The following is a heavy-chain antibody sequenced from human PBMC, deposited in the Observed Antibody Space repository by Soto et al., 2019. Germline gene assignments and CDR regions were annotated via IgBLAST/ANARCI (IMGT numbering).Heavy chain of an antibody. Sequence: ASAKVYCKSSGYTFTSYDINWVRQATGQGLEWMGWMNPNSGNTGYAQKFQGRVTMTRNTSISTAYMELSSLRSEDTAVYYCARGGGQQPAYDYWGQGTLVTVSS. CDR1: GYTFTSYD. J-gene: IGHJ4*02. CDR3: ARGGGQQPAYDY. D-gene: IGHD6-13*01. V-gene: IGHV1-8*01. CDR2: MNPNSGNT.